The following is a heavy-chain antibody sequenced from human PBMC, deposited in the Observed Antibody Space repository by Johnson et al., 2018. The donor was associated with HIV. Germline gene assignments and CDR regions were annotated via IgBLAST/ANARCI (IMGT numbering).Heavy chain of an antibody. CDR2: IKQDGSEK. D-gene: IGHD5-18*01. CDR3: ASRSYGYVRHAFDI. V-gene: IGHV3-7*01. CDR1: GFTFSSYW. J-gene: IGHJ3*02. Sequence: VQLVESGGGLVQPGGSLRLSCAASGFTFSSYWMSWVRQAPGKGLEWVANIKQDGSEKYYVDSVKGRFTISRDNAKNSLYLQRTSLRAEDTAVYYCASRSYGYVRHAFDIWGQGTMVTVSS.